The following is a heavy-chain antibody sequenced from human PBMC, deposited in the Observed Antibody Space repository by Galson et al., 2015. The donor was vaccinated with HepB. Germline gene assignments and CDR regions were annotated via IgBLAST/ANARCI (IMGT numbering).Heavy chain of an antibody. V-gene: IGHV4-34*01. CDR2: ISHIGVV. CDR1: GASLEGDD. Sequence: SETLSLTCAVYGASLEGDDWSWTRQAPGKGLEWIGEISHIGVVNYNPSLKSRVILSIDVSKKQFSLQLKSVTAADTAMYYCAKKILHWSQGTRVTVSS. CDR3: AKKILH. J-gene: IGHJ4*02. D-gene: IGHD1-26*01.